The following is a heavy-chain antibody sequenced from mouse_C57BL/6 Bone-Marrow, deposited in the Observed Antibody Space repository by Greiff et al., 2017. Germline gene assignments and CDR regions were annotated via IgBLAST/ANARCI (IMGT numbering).Heavy chain of an antibody. V-gene: IGHV1-55*01. J-gene: IGHJ2*01. CDR3: AGYGYGNYCFDY. Sequence: QVQLQQPGAELVKPGASVKMSCKASGYTFTSYWITWVKQRPGQGLEWIGEIYPGSGSTNYNEKFKSKATLTVDTSSSTAYMQLSSLTSEDSAVYYCAGYGYGNYCFDYWGQGTTLTVSS. D-gene: IGHD2-1*01. CDR1: GYTFTSYW. CDR2: IYPGSGST.